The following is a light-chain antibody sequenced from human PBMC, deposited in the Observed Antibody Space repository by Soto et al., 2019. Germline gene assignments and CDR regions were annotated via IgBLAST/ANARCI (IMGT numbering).Light chain of an antibody. CDR1: QSVSSN. J-gene: IGKJ1*01. CDR3: HQYHITSPQT. V-gene: IGKV3-15*01. Sequence: EIQMTQSPSTLSASVRERATISCRASQSVSSNLAWYQQKPGRAPRLFIYNASSRANGIPSRFSGSGSGTELSLIVSSRLSADYAAYYCHQYHITSPQTFGQGTKVDI. CDR2: NAS.